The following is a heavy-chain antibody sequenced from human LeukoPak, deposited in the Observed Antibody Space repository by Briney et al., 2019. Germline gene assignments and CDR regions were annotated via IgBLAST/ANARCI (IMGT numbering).Heavy chain of an antibody. D-gene: IGHD3-22*01. Sequence: GGSLRLSCAASGFTFSSYAMSWVRQAPGKGLEWVSAISGSGGSTYYADSVKGRFTISRDNSKNSLYLQMNSLRAEDTAVYYCARGIYYDSSGWPLVDYWGQGTLVTVSS. V-gene: IGHV3-23*01. J-gene: IGHJ4*02. CDR3: ARGIYYDSSGWPLVDY. CDR1: GFTFSSYA. CDR2: ISGSGGST.